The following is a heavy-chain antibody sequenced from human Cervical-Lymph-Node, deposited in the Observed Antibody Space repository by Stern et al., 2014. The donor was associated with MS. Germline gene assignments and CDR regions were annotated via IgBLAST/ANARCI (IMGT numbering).Heavy chain of an antibody. V-gene: IGHV4-30-4*01. D-gene: IGHD6-6*01. CDR3: ARGRRGSSSSFNY. CDR1: GGSISSGDYY. CDR2: IYYSGST. J-gene: IGHJ4*02. Sequence: LQLQESGPGLVKPSQTLSLTCTVSGGSISSGDYYWSWIRQPPGKGLEWIGYIYYSGSTYYTPSLKSRVTISVDTSKNQFSLKLSSVTAADTAVYYCARGRRGSSSSFNYWGQGTLVTVSS.